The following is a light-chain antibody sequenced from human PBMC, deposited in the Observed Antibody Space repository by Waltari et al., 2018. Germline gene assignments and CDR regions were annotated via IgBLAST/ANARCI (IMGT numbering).Light chain of an antibody. CDR2: TAS. V-gene: IGKV1-39*01. CDR1: QIINTF. CDR3: QQSFRIPYT. J-gene: IGKJ2*01. Sequence: DIQMTQSPSSLSASVGDRVTITCRASQIINTFLNWYQQKPGEAPKLLIYTASRMQGGVPSRFSGSGSGTEFSLTISSLQPDDFATYYCQQSFRIPYTFGLGTKLDI.